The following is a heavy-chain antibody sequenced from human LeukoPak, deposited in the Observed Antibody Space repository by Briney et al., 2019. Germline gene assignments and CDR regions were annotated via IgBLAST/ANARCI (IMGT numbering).Heavy chain of an antibody. Sequence: GGSLRLSCAASRFTFSSYSMNWVRQAPGKGLEWVSSISSSGSYIYYADSVKGRFTISRDNAKNSLYLQMNSLRAEDTAVYYCTTIDTMVREFPFDYWGQGTLVTVSS. J-gene: IGHJ4*02. D-gene: IGHD3-10*01. V-gene: IGHV3-21*01. CDR2: ISSSGSYI. CDR3: TTIDTMVREFPFDY. CDR1: RFTFSSYS.